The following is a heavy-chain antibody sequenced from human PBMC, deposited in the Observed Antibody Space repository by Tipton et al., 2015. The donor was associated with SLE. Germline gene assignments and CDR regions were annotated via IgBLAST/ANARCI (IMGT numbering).Heavy chain of an antibody. V-gene: IGHV1-69*05. D-gene: IGHD3-22*01. J-gene: IGHJ6*03. Sequence: QSGPEVKKPGSSVKVSCKASGGTFSSYAISWVRQAPGQGLEWMGGIIPIFGTANYAQKFQGRVTITTDESTSTAYMELSSLRSEDTAVYYCARGYYYDSSGYYRGVYYYYYMDVWGKGTTVTVSS. CDR3: ARGYYYDSSGYYRGVYYYYYMDV. CDR2: IIPIFGTA. CDR1: GGTFSSYA.